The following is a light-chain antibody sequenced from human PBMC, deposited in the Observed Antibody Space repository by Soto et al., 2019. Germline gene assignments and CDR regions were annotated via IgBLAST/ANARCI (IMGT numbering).Light chain of an antibody. CDR3: QSYDSSNVV. J-gene: IGLJ2*01. CDR1: SGSIARNY. CDR2: EDN. V-gene: IGLV6-57*02. Sequence: NFMLTQPHCVSESPGKTVTISCAGSSGSIARNYVQWYQQRPGSAPTTVIYEDNQRPSGVPDRFSGSIDSSSNSASLTISGLKTEDEADYYCQSYDSSNVVFGGGTKLTV.